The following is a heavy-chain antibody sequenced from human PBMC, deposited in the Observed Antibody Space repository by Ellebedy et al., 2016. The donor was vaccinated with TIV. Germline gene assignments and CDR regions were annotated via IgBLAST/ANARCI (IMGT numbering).Heavy chain of an antibody. Sequence: AASVKVSCKASGYTFTSYGISWVRQAPGQGLEWMGWISAYNGNTNYAQKLQGRVTMTTDTSTSTAYMELRSLRSDDTAVYYCARDYTGSWRYYYYGMDVWGQGTTVTVSS. V-gene: IGHV1-18*01. CDR3: ARDYTGSWRYYYYGMDV. D-gene: IGHD6-13*01. CDR1: GYTFTSYG. CDR2: ISAYNGNT. J-gene: IGHJ6*02.